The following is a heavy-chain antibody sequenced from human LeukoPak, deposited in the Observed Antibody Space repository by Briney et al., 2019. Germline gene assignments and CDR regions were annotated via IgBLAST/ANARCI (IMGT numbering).Heavy chain of an antibody. Sequence: QPGGSLRLSCVASGFALSYYDMHWVRQGARKGLEWVSGIDIPGNAYYPDSVKGRFTMSRDSAKNSLYLQMNSLRAGDTAVYYCARAVAGAHWFYPWGQGTLVIVSS. CDR2: IDIPGNA. CDR1: GFALSYYD. V-gene: IGHV3-13*01. J-gene: IGHJ5*02. CDR3: ARAVAGAHWFYP. D-gene: IGHD6-19*01.